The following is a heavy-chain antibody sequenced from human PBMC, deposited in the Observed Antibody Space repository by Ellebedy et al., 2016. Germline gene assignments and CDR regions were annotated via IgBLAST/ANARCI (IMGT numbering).Heavy chain of an antibody. J-gene: IGHJ4*02. V-gene: IGHV4-34*01. CDR1: GGSFSGYY. CDR3: ARDPDTAMVSGDY. Sequence: SETLSLXXAVYGGSFSGYYWSWIRQPPGKGLVWIGEINHSGSTNYNPSLKSRVTISVDTSKNQFSLKLSSVTAADTAVYYCARDPDTAMVSGDYWGQGTLVTVSS. D-gene: IGHD5-18*01. CDR2: INHSGST.